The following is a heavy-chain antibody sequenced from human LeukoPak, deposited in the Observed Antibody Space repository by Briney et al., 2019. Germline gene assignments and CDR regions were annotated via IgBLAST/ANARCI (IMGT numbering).Heavy chain of an antibody. D-gene: IGHD6-13*01. V-gene: IGHV1-18*04. CDR3: ARDQDIAAAASLFDY. Sequence: ASVKVSCMASGYTFTGYYMHWVRQAPGQGLEWMGWISAYNGNTNYAQKLQGRVTMTTDTSTSTAYMELRSLRSDDTAVFYCARDQDIAAAASLFDYWGQGTLVTVSS. J-gene: IGHJ4*02. CDR2: ISAYNGNT. CDR1: GYTFTGYY.